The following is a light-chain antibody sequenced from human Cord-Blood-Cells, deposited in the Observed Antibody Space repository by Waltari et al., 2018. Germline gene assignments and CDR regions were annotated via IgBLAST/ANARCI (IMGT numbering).Light chain of an antibody. J-gene: IGKJ2*03. CDR3: MQGTHPYS. CDR2: KVS. Sequence: SPLSLPVTLGQPASISCRSSQSLVYSDGNTYLNWFQQRPGQSPRRLIYKVSNRDSGVPDRFSDSGSGTDFTLKISRVEAEDVGVYYCMQGTHPYSFGQGTKLEIK. CDR1: QSLVYSDGNTY. V-gene: IGKV2-30*01.